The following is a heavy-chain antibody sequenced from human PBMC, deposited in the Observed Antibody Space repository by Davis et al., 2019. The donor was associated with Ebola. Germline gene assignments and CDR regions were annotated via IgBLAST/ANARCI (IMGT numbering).Heavy chain of an antibody. CDR2: INHSGST. CDR3: ASQTKKSDNTGSYDY. J-gene: IGHJ4*02. CDR1: GGSFSGYY. D-gene: IGHD3-22*01. V-gene: IGHV4-34*01. Sequence: SETLSLTCAVYGGSFSGYYWSWIRQPPGKGLEWIGEINHSGSTNYNPSLKSRVTISVDTSKNQFSLKLSSVTAADTALYYCASQTKKSDNTGSYDYWGQGTLVTVSS.